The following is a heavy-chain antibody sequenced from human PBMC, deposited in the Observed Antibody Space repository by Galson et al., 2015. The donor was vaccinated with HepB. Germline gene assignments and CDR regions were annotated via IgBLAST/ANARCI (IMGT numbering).Heavy chain of an antibody. Sequence: SETLSLTCTVSGGSISSRSYYWTWIRQPPGTGLEWIGNVFYSGSTNYNPSLKSRVTISVDTSTNQFSLKLASVTAADAAIYYCARQQSITGTAPDFDSWGQGTLVTVSS. V-gene: IGHV4-39*01. D-gene: IGHD1-7*01. J-gene: IGHJ4*02. CDR2: VFYSGST. CDR3: ARQQSITGTAPDFDS. CDR1: GGSISSRSYY.